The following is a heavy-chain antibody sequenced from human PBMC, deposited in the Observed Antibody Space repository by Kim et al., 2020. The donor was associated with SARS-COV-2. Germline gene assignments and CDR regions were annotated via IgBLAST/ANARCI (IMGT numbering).Heavy chain of an antibody. CDR2: ISYDGSNK. CDR1: GFTFSSYA. J-gene: IGHJ6*03. D-gene: IGHD3-10*01. Sequence: GGSLRLSCAASGFTFSSYAMHWVRQAPGKGLEWVAVISYDGSNKYYADSVKGRFTISRDNSKNTLYLQMNSLRAEDTAVYYCARFMVQGVANYMDVWGKGTTVTVSS. V-gene: IGHV3-30-3*01. CDR3: ARFMVQGVANYMDV.